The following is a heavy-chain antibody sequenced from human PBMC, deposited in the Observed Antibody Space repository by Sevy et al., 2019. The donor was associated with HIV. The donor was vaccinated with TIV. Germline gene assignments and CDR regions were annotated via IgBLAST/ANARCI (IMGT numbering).Heavy chain of an antibody. CDR2: INPNSGGT. D-gene: IGHD1-26*01. J-gene: IGHJ5*02. CDR1: GYTFTDYY. V-gene: IGHV1-2*02. CDR3: ARDLVGVKLGYNWSDP. Sequence: ASVKVSCKDSGYTFTDYYMHWVRQAPGQGLEWMGWINPNSGGTNYAQKFQGRVTMTRDTSISTAYMELSRLRSDDTAVYYCARDLVGVKLGYNWSDPWGQGTLVTVSS.